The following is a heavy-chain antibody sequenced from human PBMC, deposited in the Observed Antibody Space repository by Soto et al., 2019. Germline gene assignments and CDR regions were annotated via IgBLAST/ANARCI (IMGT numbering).Heavy chain of an antibody. D-gene: IGHD3-3*01. CDR3: ARDRNGIATAFLEWFDP. CDR2: ISAYNGNT. CDR1: GYTFTSYG. Sequence: GASVKVSCKASGYTFTSYGISWVRQAPGQGLEWMGWISAYNGNTNYAQKLQGSVTMTTDTSTSTAYMELRSLRSDDTAVYYCARDRNGIATAFLEWFDPWGQGTLVTVSS. V-gene: IGHV1-18*01. J-gene: IGHJ5*02.